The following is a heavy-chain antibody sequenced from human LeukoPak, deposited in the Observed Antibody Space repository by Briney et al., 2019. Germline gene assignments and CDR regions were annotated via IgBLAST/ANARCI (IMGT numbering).Heavy chain of an antibody. Sequence: GGSLRLSCAASGFTFSSYAMSWVRQAPGKGLEWVSAISSSGGSTYYADSVRGRFTISRDNSKNTLYLQMNSLRAEDTAVYYCANDYYDSSGSSHWGQGTLVTVSS. CDR2: ISSSGGST. CDR1: GFTFSSYA. CDR3: ANDYYDSSGSSH. D-gene: IGHD3-22*01. V-gene: IGHV3-23*01. J-gene: IGHJ4*02.